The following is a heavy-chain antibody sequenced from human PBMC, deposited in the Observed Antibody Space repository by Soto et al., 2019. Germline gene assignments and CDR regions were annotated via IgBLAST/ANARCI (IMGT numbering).Heavy chain of an antibody. Sequence: GGSLRLSCAASGFTFSSYAMSWVRQAPGKGLEWVSAISGSGGSTYYADSVKGRFTISRDNSKNTLYLQMNSLRAEDTAVYYCANHAAARGGYYYYYMDVWGKGTTVTVSS. V-gene: IGHV3-23*01. J-gene: IGHJ6*03. CDR2: ISGSGGST. CDR3: ANHAAARGGYYYYYMDV. D-gene: IGHD2-2*01. CDR1: GFTFSSYA.